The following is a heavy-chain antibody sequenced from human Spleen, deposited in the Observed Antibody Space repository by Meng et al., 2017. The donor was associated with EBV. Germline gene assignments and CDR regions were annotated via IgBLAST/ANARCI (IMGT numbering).Heavy chain of an antibody. Sequence: VQLHESGPGLVQPSGPLSLTCAVAGGSISNPNWWSWVRQPPGKGLEWIAEMFHSGSTNYNPSLKSRITISVDKSKNQFSLNLSSVTAADTAVYYCARRARQLVPNSYYYFDYWGQGALVTVSS. V-gene: IGHV4-4*02. CDR3: ARRARQLVPNSYYYFDY. CDR2: MFHSGST. J-gene: IGHJ4*02. D-gene: IGHD5-18*01. CDR1: GGSISNPNW.